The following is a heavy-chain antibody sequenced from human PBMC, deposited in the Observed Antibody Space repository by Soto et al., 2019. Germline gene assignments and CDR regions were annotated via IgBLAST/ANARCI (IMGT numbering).Heavy chain of an antibody. J-gene: IGHJ4*02. Sequence: GGSLRLSCAASGFTFSSYGMHWVRQAPGKGLEWVAVISYDGSNKYYADSVKGRFAISRDNSKNTLYLQMNSLRAEDTAVYYWAKDLYHDSSGYYYPTPLFDYWGQGTLVTVSS. CDR1: GFTFSSYG. D-gene: IGHD3-22*01. V-gene: IGHV3-30*18. CDR2: ISYDGSNK. CDR3: AKDLYHDSSGYYYPTPLFDY.